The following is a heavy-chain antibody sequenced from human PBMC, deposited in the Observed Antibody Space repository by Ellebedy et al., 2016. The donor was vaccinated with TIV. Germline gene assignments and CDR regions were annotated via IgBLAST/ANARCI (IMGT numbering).Heavy chain of an antibody. CDR3: ARSQPWVAGAFDI. V-gene: IGHV4-59*01. CDR1: GGSISSYY. D-gene: IGHD1-26*01. Sequence: SETLSLXXTVSGGSISSYYWSWIRQPPGKGLEWIGYIYYSGSTNYNPSLKSRVTISVDTSKNQFSLKLSSVTAADTAVYYCARSQPWVAGAFDIWGQGTMVTVSS. J-gene: IGHJ3*02. CDR2: IYYSGST.